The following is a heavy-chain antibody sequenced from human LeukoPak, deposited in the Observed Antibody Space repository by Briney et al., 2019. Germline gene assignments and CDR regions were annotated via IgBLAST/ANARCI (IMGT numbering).Heavy chain of an antibody. CDR1: GFTFSNYG. J-gene: IGHJ4*02. D-gene: IGHD3-22*01. Sequence: GGSLRLSCAVSGFTFSNYGMSWVGRAPGRGLKGVSAIADGGETTYYADSVKGRFTISRDYSKSTLYLQMNSLRAEDTAVYYCARKAARTSGYDYWGQGILVTVSS. V-gene: IGHV3-23*01. CDR3: ARKAARTSGYDY. CDR2: IADGGETT.